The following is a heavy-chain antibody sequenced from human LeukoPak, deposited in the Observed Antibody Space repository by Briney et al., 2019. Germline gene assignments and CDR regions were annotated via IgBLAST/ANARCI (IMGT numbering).Heavy chain of an antibody. Sequence: GESLKISCKISGYILTNNWIGWVRQVPGKGLEWMGLIYPGNSDTRYSPSFQGQVTISADKSISTAYLQWSSLKASDTAMYYCARRGGGYSYGSDYWGQGTLVTVSS. D-gene: IGHD5-18*01. CDR2: IYPGNSDT. CDR3: ARRGGGYSYGSDY. J-gene: IGHJ4*02. CDR1: GYILTNNW. V-gene: IGHV5-51*01.